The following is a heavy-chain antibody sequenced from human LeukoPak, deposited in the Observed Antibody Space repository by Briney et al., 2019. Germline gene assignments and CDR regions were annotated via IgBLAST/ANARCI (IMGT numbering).Heavy chain of an antibody. V-gene: IGHV3-33*06. Sequence: GRSLRLSCAASGFTFSTYGMHWVRQAPGQGLEWVAVIWSDGTNRFYADSVKGRFTFSRDNSKNTLSLQMNSLRAEDTAVYYCVKEGGPFDAFDIWGHGTMVTVSS. CDR3: VKEGGPFDAFDI. J-gene: IGHJ3*02. CDR1: GFTFSTYG. CDR2: IWSDGTNR.